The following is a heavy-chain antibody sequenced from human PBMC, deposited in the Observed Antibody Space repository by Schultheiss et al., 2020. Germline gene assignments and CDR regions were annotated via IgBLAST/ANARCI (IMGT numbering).Heavy chain of an antibody. Sequence: TLSLTCAVSGGSISSSNWWSWVRQPPGKGLEWIGEIYHSGSTNYNPSLKSRVTISVDTSKDQFSLKLSSVTAADTAVYYCARLSGAYGRDCDYWGQGTLVTVSS. CDR1: GGSISSSNW. V-gene: IGHV4-4*02. J-gene: IGHJ4*02. D-gene: IGHD1-26*01. CDR2: IYHSGST. CDR3: ARLSGAYGRDCDY.